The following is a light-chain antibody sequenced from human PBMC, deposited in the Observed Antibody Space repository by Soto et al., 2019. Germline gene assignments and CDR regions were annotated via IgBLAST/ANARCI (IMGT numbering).Light chain of an antibody. CDR2: GAS. Sequence: EIVMTQSPATLSVSPGERATLSCRASQSVSSNLAWYQQKLGQAPRVLIYGASTRATGIPARFTGRGSGTEFILTITSLQSEDSAVYYCQEYNTWPWTFGQGTKVDIK. CDR1: QSVSSN. CDR3: QEYNTWPWT. V-gene: IGKV3-15*01. J-gene: IGKJ1*01.